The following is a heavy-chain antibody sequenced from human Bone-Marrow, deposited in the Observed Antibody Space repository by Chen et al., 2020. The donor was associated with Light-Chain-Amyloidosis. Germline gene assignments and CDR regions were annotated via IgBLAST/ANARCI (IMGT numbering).Heavy chain of an antibody. J-gene: IGHJ4*02. CDR2: VYPDDSDA. Sequence: EVQLEQSGPEVKKPGESLKISCKGSGYTFPTYWIGWVRQMPGKGLEWMGVVYPDDSDARYSPSVEGWVTLSSYKSITTAYLQWRSRKASDTAMYYCARRRDGYNFDFWGQGTLVTVSS. V-gene: IGHV5-51*01. CDR1: GYTFPTYW. D-gene: IGHD5-12*01. CDR3: ARRRDGYNFDF.